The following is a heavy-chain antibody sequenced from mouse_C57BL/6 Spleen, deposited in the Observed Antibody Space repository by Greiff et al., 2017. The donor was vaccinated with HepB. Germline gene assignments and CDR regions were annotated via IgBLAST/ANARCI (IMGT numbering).Heavy chain of an antibody. CDR2: INPSSGYT. CDR3: VYYYGSSYGDY. CDR1: GYTFTSYT. V-gene: IGHV1-4*01. J-gene: IGHJ2*01. Sequence: QVHVKQSGAELARPGASVKMSCKASGYTFTSYTMHWVKQRPGQGLEWIGYINPSSGYTKYNQKFKDKATLTADKSSSTAYMQLSSLTSEDSAVYYCVYYYGSSYGDYWGQGTTLTVSS. D-gene: IGHD1-1*01.